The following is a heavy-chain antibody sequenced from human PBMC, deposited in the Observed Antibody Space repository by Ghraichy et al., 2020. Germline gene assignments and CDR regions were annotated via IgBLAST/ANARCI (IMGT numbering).Heavy chain of an antibody. D-gene: IGHD3-22*01. CDR3: ARDAITMIVVGPSGFDP. CDR1: GGTFSSYA. J-gene: IGHJ5*02. V-gene: IGHV1-69*04. CDR2: IIPILGIA. Sequence: SVKVSCKASGGTFSSYAISWVRQAPGQGLEWMGRIIPILGIANYAQKFQGRVTITADKSTSTAYMELSSLRSEDTAVYYCARDAITMIVVGPSGFDPWGQGTLVTVSS.